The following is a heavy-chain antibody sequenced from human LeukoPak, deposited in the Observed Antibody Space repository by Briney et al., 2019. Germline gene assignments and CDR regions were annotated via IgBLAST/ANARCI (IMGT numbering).Heavy chain of an antibody. D-gene: IGHD6-13*01. CDR1: GFTFTNYW. Sequence: PGGSLRLSCAASGFTFTNYWMSWVRQAPGKGLELVANIKQDRSEKYYVDSVKGRFTISRDNAKNSLYLQMNSLRAEDTAVYYCARNIAATGGFDYWGQGTLVSVSS. CDR3: ARNIAATGGFDY. J-gene: IGHJ4*02. CDR2: IKQDRSEK. V-gene: IGHV3-7*01.